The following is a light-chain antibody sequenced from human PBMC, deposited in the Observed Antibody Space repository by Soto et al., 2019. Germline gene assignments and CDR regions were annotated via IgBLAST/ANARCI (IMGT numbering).Light chain of an antibody. CDR1: QSISSW. CDR3: QQYNSYSRT. Sequence: DIQMTQSPSTLSASVGDRVTVTCRASQSISSWLAWYRQKPGKAPKLLIYKASSLESGVPSRFSGSGSGKEFTLTISSLQPDDFATYYCQQYNSYSRTFGQGIKVDIX. J-gene: IGKJ2*01. V-gene: IGKV1-5*03. CDR2: KAS.